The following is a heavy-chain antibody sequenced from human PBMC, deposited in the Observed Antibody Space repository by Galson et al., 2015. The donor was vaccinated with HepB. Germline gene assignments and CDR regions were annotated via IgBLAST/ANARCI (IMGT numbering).Heavy chain of an antibody. V-gene: IGHV1-69*01. CDR2: IIPIFGTA. CDR3: ASKLNAEYFQH. Sequence: SCKASGGTFSSYAISWVRQAPGQGLEWMGGIIPIFGTANYAQKFQGRVTITADESTSTTYMELSSLRSEDTAVYYCASKLNAEYFQHWGQGTLVTVSS. J-gene: IGHJ1*01. D-gene: IGHD1-1*01. CDR1: GGTFSSYA.